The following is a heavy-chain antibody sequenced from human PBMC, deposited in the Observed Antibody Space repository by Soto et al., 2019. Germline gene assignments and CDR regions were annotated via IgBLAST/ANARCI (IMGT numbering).Heavy chain of an antibody. D-gene: IGHD6-6*01. CDR2: ISGSGGST. V-gene: IGHV3-23*01. J-gene: IGHJ6*02. CDR1: GFTFSSYA. CDR3: SKDPEGLIAGIAARPALCPFYGMDV. Sequence: EVQLLESGGGLVQPGGSLRLSCAASGFTFSSYAMSWVRQAPGKGLEWVSDISGSGGSTYYADSVKGRFTISRDNSKNTLYLQMNRLRAEETAVYYCSKDPEGLIAGIAARPALCPFYGMDVWGQGTTVTVSS.